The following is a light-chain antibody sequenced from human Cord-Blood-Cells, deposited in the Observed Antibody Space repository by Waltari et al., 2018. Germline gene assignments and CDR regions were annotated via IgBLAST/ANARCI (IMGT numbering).Light chain of an antibody. CDR3: QQRSNWPPYT. Sequence: IVLTQSPATLSLSPGERATLSCRASQSVSSYLAWYQQKPGQALRLLIYDASNRATGIPARFSGSGSGTDFTLTISSLKPEDFAVYYCQQRSNWPPYTFGQGTKLEIK. CDR2: DAS. CDR1: QSVSSY. V-gene: IGKV3-11*01. J-gene: IGKJ2*01.